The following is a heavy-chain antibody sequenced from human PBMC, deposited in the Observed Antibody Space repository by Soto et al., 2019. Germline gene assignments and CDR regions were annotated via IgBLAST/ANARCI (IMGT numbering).Heavy chain of an antibody. CDR1: GFSFSTDG. V-gene: IGHV3-30*19. CDR2: ISFHGSNI. Sequence: QVQLVESGGGVVQPGRSLRLSCAVSGFSFSTDGMHWVRQAPGKGLEWVALISFHGSNIYYADSVKGRFTISRDNSKNTLFLQMNSLRAEDTAVYNCARDDGWYIDYWGQGTLVTVSS. D-gene: IGHD6-19*01. CDR3: ARDDGWYIDY. J-gene: IGHJ4*02.